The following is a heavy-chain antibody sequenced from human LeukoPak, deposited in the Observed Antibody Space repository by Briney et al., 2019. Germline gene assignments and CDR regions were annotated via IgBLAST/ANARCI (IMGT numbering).Heavy chain of an antibody. CDR2: ISSNGGRT. D-gene: IGHD6-19*01. Sequence: GGSLRLSCAASGFTFRSYGMHWVRQAPGKGLEYVSAISSNGGRTYYANSVKGRFTISRDNSKSTLYLQMNSLRVEDTAVYYCARGIAVADTGFFDYWGQGTLVTVSS. J-gene: IGHJ4*02. CDR3: ARGIAVADTGFFDY. CDR1: GFTFRSYG. V-gene: IGHV3-64*01.